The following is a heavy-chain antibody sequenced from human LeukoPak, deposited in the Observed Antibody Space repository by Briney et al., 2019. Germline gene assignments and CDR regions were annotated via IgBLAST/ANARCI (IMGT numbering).Heavy chain of an antibody. D-gene: IGHD2-2*01. CDR3: ARAPRSCSSTSCYGKNFDY. CDR1: GGSISSGGYY. J-gene: IGHJ4*02. V-gene: IGHV4-31*03. CDR2: IYYSGST. Sequence: SQTLSLTCTVSGGSISSGGYYWSWIRQHPGKGLEWIGYIYYSGSTYYNPSLKSRVTISVDTSKNQFSLKLSSVTAADTAVYYCARAPRSCSSTSCYGKNFDYWGQGTLVTVSS.